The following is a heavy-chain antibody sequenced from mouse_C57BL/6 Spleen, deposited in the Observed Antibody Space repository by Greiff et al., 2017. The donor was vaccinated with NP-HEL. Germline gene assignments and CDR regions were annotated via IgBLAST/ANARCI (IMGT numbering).Heavy chain of an antibody. CDR1: GYTFTDYN. V-gene: IGHV1-22*01. Sequence: EVQLQQSGPELVKPGASVKMSCKASGYTFTDYNMHWVKQSHGKSLEWIGYINPNNGGTSYNQKFKGKATLTVNKSSSTAYMELRSLTSEDSAVYYCARGGDGYPSFAYWGQGTLVTVSA. CDR2: INPNNGGT. D-gene: IGHD2-3*01. CDR3: ARGGDGYPSFAY. J-gene: IGHJ3*01.